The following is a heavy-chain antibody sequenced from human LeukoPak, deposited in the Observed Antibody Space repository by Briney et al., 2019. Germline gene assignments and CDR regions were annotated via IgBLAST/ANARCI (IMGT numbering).Heavy chain of an antibody. V-gene: IGHV3-9*01. Sequence: PGGSLRLSCAASGFTFDDYAMHWVRQAPGKGLEWVSGISWNSGSIGYADSVKGRFTISRDNAKNSLYLQMNSLRAEDTALYYCALSRDLWHFDYWGQGTLVTVSS. D-gene: IGHD3-3*01. J-gene: IGHJ4*02. CDR2: ISWNSGSI. CDR3: ALSRDLWHFDY. CDR1: GFTFDDYA.